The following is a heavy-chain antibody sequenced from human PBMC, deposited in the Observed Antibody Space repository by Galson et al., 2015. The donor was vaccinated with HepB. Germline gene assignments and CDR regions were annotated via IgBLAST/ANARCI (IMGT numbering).Heavy chain of an antibody. CDR3: ARILLGYNVFTGYQRPDAFDI. CDR2: IFSDGEK. CDR1: GFSLNNARMG. D-gene: IGHD3-9*01. J-gene: IGHJ3*02. Sequence: PALVKPTQTLTLTCTVSGFSLNNARMGVSWIRQPPGKALEWLAHIFSDGEKSYSTSLKTRLTISKDTSKSQVVLTMTNMDPVDTATYYCARILLGYNVFTGYQRPDAFDIWGQGTMVTVSS. V-gene: IGHV2-26*01.